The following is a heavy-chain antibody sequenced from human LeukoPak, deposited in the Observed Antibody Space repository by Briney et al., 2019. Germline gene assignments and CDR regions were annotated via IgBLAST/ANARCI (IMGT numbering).Heavy chain of an antibody. CDR3: VRDAGDYYYGLDV. V-gene: IGHV3-72*01. CDR1: GFTFSDHY. J-gene: IGHJ6*04. D-gene: IGHD3-10*01. CDR2: VKNKANSYTT. Sequence: GGSLRPSCATSGFTFSDHYMDWVRQAPGKGLEWVGRVKNKANSYTTKYAASVRGRFIISRDESKKSLYLQMDSLRTEDSAVYYCVRDAGDYYYGLDVWGKGTTVTVSS.